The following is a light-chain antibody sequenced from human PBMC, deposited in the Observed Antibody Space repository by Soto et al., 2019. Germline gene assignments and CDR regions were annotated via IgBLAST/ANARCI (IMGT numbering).Light chain of an antibody. J-gene: IGKJ2*01. CDR3: QQSYSSWYT. CDR1: QSISKY. CDR2: DAS. V-gene: IGKV1-39*01. Sequence: DIQMTQSTSSLSASVGDRVTITYRASQSISKYLNWYQQKPGKSPKLLINDASSLQSGVPSRFSGSGSGTDFTLTISSLQPEDFATYYCQQSYSSWYTFGQGTKLEIQ.